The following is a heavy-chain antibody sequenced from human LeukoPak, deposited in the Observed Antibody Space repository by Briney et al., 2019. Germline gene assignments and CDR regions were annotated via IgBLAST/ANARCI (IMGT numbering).Heavy chain of an antibody. J-gene: IGHJ2*01. Sequence: SETLSLTCTVSGGSISSYYWSWIRQPPGKGLEWIGYIYYSGSTNYNPSLKSRVTISVDTSKNQFSLKLSSVTAADTAVYYCARIHLAAARLAWYFDLWGRGTLVTVSS. D-gene: IGHD6-13*01. V-gene: IGHV4-59*08. CDR3: ARIHLAAARLAWYFDL. CDR2: IYYSGST. CDR1: GGSISSYY.